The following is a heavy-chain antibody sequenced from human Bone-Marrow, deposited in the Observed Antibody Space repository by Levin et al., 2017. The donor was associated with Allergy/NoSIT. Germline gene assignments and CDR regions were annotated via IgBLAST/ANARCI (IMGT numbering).Heavy chain of an antibody. J-gene: IGHJ6*02. CDR1: GGFFSTYA. D-gene: IGHD1-26*01. Sequence: SVKVSCKASGGFFSTYAYTWVRQAPGQGLEWMGGIIAIFDKVSYAENFQGRLTITADDPPSTAYMELSSLTFEDTAIYYCARSGPPREGDYYYYGLDVWGQGTTVTVFS. CDR2: IIAIFDKV. V-gene: IGHV1-69*13. CDR3: ARSGPPREGDYYYYGLDV.